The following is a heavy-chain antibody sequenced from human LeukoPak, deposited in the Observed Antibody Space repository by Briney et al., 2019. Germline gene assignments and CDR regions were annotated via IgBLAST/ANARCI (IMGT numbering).Heavy chain of an antibody. D-gene: IGHD3-10*01. J-gene: IGHJ6*02. CDR3: AKGLSTMVRGVGHYYYYGMDV. CDR2: ISSSGSTT. V-gene: IGHV3-23*01. CDR1: GFTVSSNY. Sequence: GGSLRLSCAPSGFTVSSNYMSWVRQAPGKGLEWVSYISSSGSTTYYADSVKGRFTISRDNSKNTLYLQMNSLRAEDTAVYYCAKGLSTMVRGVGHYYYYGMDVWGQGTTVTVSS.